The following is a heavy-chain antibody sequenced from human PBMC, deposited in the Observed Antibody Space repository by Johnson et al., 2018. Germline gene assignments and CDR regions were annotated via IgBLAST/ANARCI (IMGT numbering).Heavy chain of an antibody. V-gene: IGHV3-20*04. CDR1: GFTFDDYG. D-gene: IGHD2-15*01. CDR3: ATGRYGSGGSCSDPGFFQH. CDR2: INWNGGRT. J-gene: IGHJ1*01. Sequence: VQLVQSGGGAVRPGGSLRLSCAASGFTFDDYGMSWVRQAPGKGLEWVSDINWNGGRTGYADSVKGRFTISRDNAKNSLYLEMNSLRAEDTALYYCATGRYGSGGSCSDPGFFQHWGQGTLVTVSS.